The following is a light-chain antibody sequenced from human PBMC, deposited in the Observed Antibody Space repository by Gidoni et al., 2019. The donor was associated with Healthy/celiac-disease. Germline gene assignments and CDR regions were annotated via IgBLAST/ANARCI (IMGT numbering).Light chain of an antibody. CDR2: GAS. J-gene: IGKJ1*01. CDR1: QSVSSN. V-gene: IGKV3-15*01. Sequence: IVMTHSPATLSVSPGERATLSCRASQSVSSNLSWYQQKPGQTPRLLIYGASTSATGIPARFSGSGSGTEFTLTISSLQSEDFAVYNCQQYNNWPRTFGQGTKVEIK. CDR3: QQYNNWPRT.